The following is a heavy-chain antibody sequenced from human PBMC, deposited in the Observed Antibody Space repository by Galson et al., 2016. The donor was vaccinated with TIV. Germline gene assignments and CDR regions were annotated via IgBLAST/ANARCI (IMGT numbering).Heavy chain of an antibody. CDR3: AKDSAYDYWFFDL. J-gene: IGHJ2*01. CDR1: GFNFSTYA. V-gene: IGHV3-23*01. D-gene: IGHD5-12*01. CDR2: ISGSGGNT. Sequence: SLRLSCAASGFNFSTYAMSWVRQAPGKGLEWVSAISGSGGNTYYADSVKGRFTISRDNSKNTLYLQMNSLRAEDTAVYYCAKDSAYDYWFFDLWGRGTLVTVSS.